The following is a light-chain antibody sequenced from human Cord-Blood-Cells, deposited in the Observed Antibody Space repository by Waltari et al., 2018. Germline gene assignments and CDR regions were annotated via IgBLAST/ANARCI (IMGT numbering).Light chain of an antibody. CDR3: QQYNSYLT. CDR2: KAS. CDR1: QSISSW. Sequence: DIQMTQSPPTLSASVGDRVTITCRASQSISSWLAWYQQKPGKAPKLLIYKASSLESGVPSRFSGSGSGTEFTLTISSLQPDDFATYYCQQYNSYLTFGPGTKVDIK. V-gene: IGKV1-5*03. J-gene: IGKJ3*01.